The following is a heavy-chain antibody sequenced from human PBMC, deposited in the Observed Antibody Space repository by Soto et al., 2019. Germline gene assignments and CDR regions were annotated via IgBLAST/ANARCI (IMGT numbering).Heavy chain of an antibody. CDR3: ARDGYNPYWFAT. CDR2: ISYDGSNG. V-gene: IGHV3-30-3*01. D-gene: IGHD1-20*01. Sequence: GGSLRLSCAASGFTFSYYAMHWVRQAPGKGLEWVSFISYDGSNGYYADSMKGRFTISRDNSKNTLYLQMDSLRAEDTAVYYCARDGYNPYWFATWGQGTLVTVSS. CDR1: GFTFSYYA. J-gene: IGHJ5*02.